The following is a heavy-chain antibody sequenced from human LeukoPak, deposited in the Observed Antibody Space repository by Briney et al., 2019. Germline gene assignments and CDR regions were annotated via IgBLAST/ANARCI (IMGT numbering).Heavy chain of an antibody. CDR1: GYTFTGYY. CDR3: ARDRPVEWLLWGFDY. V-gene: IGHV1-2*02. CDR2: INPNSGGT. Sequence: ASVKVSCKASGYTFTGYYMHWVRQAPGQGLEWMGWINPNSGGTNYAQKFQGRVTMTRDTSISTAYMELNRLKSDDTAVYYCARDRPVEWLLWGFDYWGQGTLVTVSS. J-gene: IGHJ4*02. D-gene: IGHD3-3*01.